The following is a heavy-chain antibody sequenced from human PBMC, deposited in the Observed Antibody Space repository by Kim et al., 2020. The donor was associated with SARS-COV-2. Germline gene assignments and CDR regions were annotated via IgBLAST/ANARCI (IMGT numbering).Heavy chain of an antibody. CDR1: GYTLTSYG. J-gene: IGHJ4*02. Sequence: ASVKVSCKASGYTLTSYGISWVRQAPGQGLEWMGWISAYNGNTNYAQKLKGRVTMTTDTSTSKAYMELRSLRYDDTAVYYCARYMVRGVTPIDYWGQGTLVTVSS. CDR2: ISAYNGNT. D-gene: IGHD3-10*01. V-gene: IGHV1-18*01. CDR3: ARYMVRGVTPIDY.